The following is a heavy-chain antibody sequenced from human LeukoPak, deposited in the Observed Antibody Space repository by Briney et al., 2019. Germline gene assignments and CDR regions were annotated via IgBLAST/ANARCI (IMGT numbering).Heavy chain of an antibody. CDR1: GTIFSGYW. V-gene: IGHV3-74*01. J-gene: IGHJ3*02. Sequence: PGRSLRLSCAASGTIFSGYWMHWVRQAPGKGLVWVSCISSDGSTTRYADSVTGRFTISRDNAKNTVYVQMNSLRDEDTAVYYCARDTRNAFDIWGQGTMVTVSS. CDR2: ISSDGSTT. CDR3: ARDTRNAFDI.